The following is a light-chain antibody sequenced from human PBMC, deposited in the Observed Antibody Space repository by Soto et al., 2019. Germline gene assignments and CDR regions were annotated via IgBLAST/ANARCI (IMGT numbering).Light chain of an antibody. V-gene: IGKV3-20*01. CDR1: QNIYINS. CDR2: GGS. Sequence: EIVLTQSPDTLSLSPGERATLSCRASQNIYINSLAWYQQRPGQAPRLLIYGGSTRATAVPDRFSVSGSGTDFALTISRMEPEDFAVYYCQQYGAPPLTFGPGTKVD. CDR3: QQYGAPPLT. J-gene: IGKJ3*01.